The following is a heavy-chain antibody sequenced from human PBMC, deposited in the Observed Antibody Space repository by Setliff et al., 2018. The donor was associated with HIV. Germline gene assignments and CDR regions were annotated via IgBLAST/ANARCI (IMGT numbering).Heavy chain of an antibody. D-gene: IGHD5-18*01. CDR2: IRYDGSNK. CDR3: VKDGMKGRSGTAMVGLDFDY. CDR1: GFTFSSYG. V-gene: IGHV3-30*02. Sequence: PGGSLRLSCAASGFTFSSYGMHWVRQAPGKGLEWVAFIRYDGSNKYYADSVKGRFTISRDNSKNTLYLQMNSLRAEDTAVYYCVKDGMKGRSGTAMVGLDFDYWGQGTLVTVSS. J-gene: IGHJ4*02.